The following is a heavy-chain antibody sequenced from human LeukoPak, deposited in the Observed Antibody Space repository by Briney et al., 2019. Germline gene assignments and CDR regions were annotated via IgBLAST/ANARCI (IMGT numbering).Heavy chain of an antibody. CDR3: ATDSEGQQQLVRLFEY. D-gene: IGHD6-13*01. V-gene: IGHV1-24*01. Sequence: ASVKVSCEVSGYTLTELSMHWVRQAPGKGLEWMGGFDPEDGETIYAQKFQGRVTMTEDTSTDTAYMELSSLRSEDTAVYYCATDSEGQQQLVRLFEYWGQGTLVTVSS. CDR1: GYTLTELS. J-gene: IGHJ4*02. CDR2: FDPEDGET.